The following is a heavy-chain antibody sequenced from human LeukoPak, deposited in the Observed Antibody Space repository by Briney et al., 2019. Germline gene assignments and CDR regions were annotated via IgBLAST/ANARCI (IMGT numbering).Heavy chain of an antibody. Sequence: GASVKVSCKASGYTFTSYGISWVRQAPGQGLEWMGWISAYNGNTNYAQKLRGRVTMTTDTSTSTAYMELRSLRSDDTAVYYCAREDSSGWYPNWFDPWGQGTLVTVSS. CDR2: ISAYNGNT. J-gene: IGHJ5*02. V-gene: IGHV1-18*01. D-gene: IGHD6-19*01. CDR3: AREDSSGWYPNWFDP. CDR1: GYTFTSYG.